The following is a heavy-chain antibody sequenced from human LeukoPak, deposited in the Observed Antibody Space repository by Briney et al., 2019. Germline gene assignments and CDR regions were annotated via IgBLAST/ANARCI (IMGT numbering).Heavy chain of an antibody. D-gene: IGHD2-21*01. Sequence: SSVKVSCKASGGTFSSYAISWARQAPGQGLEWMGWISIFNANTNYAQKLQGRVTMTTDTSTSTAYMELRGLRSDDTAVYYCARGVISPLDYWGQGTLVTVSS. J-gene: IGHJ4*02. CDR2: ISIFNANT. CDR3: ARGVISPLDY. V-gene: IGHV1-18*01. CDR1: GGTFSSYA.